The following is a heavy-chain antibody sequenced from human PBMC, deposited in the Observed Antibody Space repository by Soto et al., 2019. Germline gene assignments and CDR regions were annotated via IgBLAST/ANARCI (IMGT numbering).Heavy chain of an antibody. CDR1: GFSLTTSGVG. D-gene: IGHD3-3*01. CDR3: AHRVLRAVFGLVTTTAIYFDF. V-gene: IGHV2-5*02. J-gene: IGHJ4*02. CDR2: IYWDDDK. Sequence: QITLNESGPTVVKPTETLTLTCTFSGFSLTTSGVGVGWVRQSPGKAPEGLAFIYWDDDKRYSTSLKSRLTITKDTYKNQVVLTMANVDPADTATYYCAHRVLRAVFGLVTTTAIYFDFWGQGTPVVVSS.